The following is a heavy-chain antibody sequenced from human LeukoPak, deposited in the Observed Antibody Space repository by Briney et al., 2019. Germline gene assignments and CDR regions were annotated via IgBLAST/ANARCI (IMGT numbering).Heavy chain of an antibody. CDR2: IYYSGST. J-gene: IGHJ3*02. V-gene: IGHV4-39*07. D-gene: IGHD3-22*01. Sequence: SETLSLTCTVSGGSISSSSYYWGWIRQPPGKGLEWIGSIYYSGSTYYNPSLKSRVTISVDTSKNQFSLKLSSVTAADTAVYYCARVPLRYYDTPPGAFDIWGQGTMVTVSS. CDR1: GGSISSSSYY. CDR3: ARVPLRYYDTPPGAFDI.